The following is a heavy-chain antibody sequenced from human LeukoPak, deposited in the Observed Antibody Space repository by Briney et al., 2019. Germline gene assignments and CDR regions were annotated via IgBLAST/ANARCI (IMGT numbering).Heavy chain of an antibody. J-gene: IGHJ4*02. D-gene: IGHD5-18*01. Sequence: GGSLRLSCAASGFTFSSYWMHWGRQAPGKGLVWVSRIDGDGSTTSYAGSVKGRFTISRDNAKNTLYLQMNSLRAEDTAVYYCARALPGGYSYATDYWGQGTLVTVSS. V-gene: IGHV3-74*01. CDR3: ARALPGGYSYATDY. CDR1: GFTFSSYW. CDR2: IDGDGSTT.